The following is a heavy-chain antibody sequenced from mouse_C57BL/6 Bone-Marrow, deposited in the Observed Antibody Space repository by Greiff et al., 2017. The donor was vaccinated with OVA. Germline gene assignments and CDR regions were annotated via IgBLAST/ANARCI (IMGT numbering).Heavy chain of an antibody. Sequence: DVHLVESGEGLVKPGGSLKLSCAASGFTFSSYAMPWVRQTPEKRLEWVAYISSGGDYIYYADTVKGRFTISRDNSRNTLYLQMSSLKSEDTAMYYCTRDGYCAMDYWGQGTSVTVSS. CDR1: GFTFSSYA. CDR3: TRDGYCAMDY. D-gene: IGHD2-3*01. J-gene: IGHJ4*01. V-gene: IGHV5-9-1*02. CDR2: ISSGGDYI.